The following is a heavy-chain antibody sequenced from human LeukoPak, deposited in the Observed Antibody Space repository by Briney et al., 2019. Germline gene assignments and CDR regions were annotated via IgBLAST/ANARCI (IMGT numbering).Heavy chain of an antibody. D-gene: IGHD6-19*01. J-gene: IGHJ5*02. V-gene: IGHV4-34*01. CDR1: GGSFSGYY. CDR2: INHSGST. CDR3: AKGAGPPWFDP. Sequence: SETLSLTCAVYGGSFSGYYWSWIRQPPGKGLEWIGEINHSGSTNYNPSLKSRVTISVDTSKNQFSLKLSSVTAADTAVYYCAKGAGPPWFDPWGQGTLVTVSS.